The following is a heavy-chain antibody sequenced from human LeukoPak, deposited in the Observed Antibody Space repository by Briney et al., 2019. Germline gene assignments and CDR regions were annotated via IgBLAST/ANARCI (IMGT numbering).Heavy chain of an antibody. V-gene: IGHV3-7*01. Sequence: PGGXLRLSCAASGFTFSSYWMSWVRQAPGKGLEWVANIKQDGSEKYYVDSVKGRFTISRDNAKNSLYLQMNSLRAEDTAVYYCARGASSGWSPGYYFDYWGQGTLVTVSS. D-gene: IGHD6-19*01. CDR1: GFTFSSYW. J-gene: IGHJ4*02. CDR3: ARGASSGWSPGYYFDY. CDR2: IKQDGSEK.